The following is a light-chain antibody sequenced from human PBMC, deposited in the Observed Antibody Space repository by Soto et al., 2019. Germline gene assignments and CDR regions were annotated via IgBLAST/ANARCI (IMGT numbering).Light chain of an antibody. Sequence: DIEITQSPSTLSATAGDKVTITCRASQSISSWLAWYQHKPGKAPKLLIYDASNLDSRVPSRFSVSGSGTEFSLTISNLQPDECATYYWQQYENYCRFGQGNKAEI. J-gene: IGKJ1*01. CDR1: QSISSW. CDR3: QQYENYCR. CDR2: DAS. V-gene: IGKV1-5*01.